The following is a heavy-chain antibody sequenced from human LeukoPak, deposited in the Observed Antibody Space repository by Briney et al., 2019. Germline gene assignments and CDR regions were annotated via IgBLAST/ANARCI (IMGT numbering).Heavy chain of an antibody. CDR3: ARGGVVPAAMVVDY. V-gene: IGHV3-48*03. CDR2: ISSCGSTI. J-gene: IGHJ4*02. CDR1: GSTFGSYE. D-gene: IGHD2-2*01. Sequence: PGGSLRLSCAASGSTFGSYEINWVRQAPGKGLEWVSYISSCGSTIYYADSVKGRFTISRDNAKNSLYLQMNSLRAEDTAVYYCARGGVVPAAMVVDYWGQGTLVTVSS.